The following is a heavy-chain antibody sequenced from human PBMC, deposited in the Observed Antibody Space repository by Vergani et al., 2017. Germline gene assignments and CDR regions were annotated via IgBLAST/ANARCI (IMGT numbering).Heavy chain of an antibody. Sequence: QVQLVQSGAEVKKPGSSVKVSCKASGGTFSSYTISWVRQAPGQGLEWMGRIIPILGIANYAQKFQGRVTITADKSTSTAYMELSSLRSEDTAVYYCATTGGIVGATRAFDIWGQGTMVTVSS. CDR3: ATTGGIVGATRAFDI. D-gene: IGHD1-26*01. V-gene: IGHV1-69*02. CDR2: IIPILGIA. CDR1: GGTFSSYT. J-gene: IGHJ3*02.